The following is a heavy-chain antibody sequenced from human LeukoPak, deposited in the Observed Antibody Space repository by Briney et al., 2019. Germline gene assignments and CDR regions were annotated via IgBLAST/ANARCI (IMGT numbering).Heavy chain of an antibody. D-gene: IGHD2-15*01. V-gene: IGHV4-34*01. CDR2: INHSGST. Sequence: SETLSLTCAVYGGSFSGYYWSWIRQPPGKGLEWIGEINHSGSTNYNPSLKSRVTISVDTSKNQFSLKLSSVTAADTAVYYCASGVVVVAATLSYWFDPWGQGTLVTVSS. J-gene: IGHJ5*02. CDR1: GGSFSGYY. CDR3: ASGVVVVAATLSYWFDP.